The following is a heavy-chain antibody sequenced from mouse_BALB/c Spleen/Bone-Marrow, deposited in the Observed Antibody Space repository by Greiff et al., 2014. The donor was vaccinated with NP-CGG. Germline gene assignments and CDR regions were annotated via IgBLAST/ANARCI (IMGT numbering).Heavy chain of an antibody. CDR3: ARALTGTWFAY. V-gene: IGHV1S56*01. Sequence: LQESGPELVKPGASVKISCKASGYTFTRYYIHWVKQRPGQGLEWIGWIYPGNVNTKYNEKFKDKATLTADKSSSAAYMQLGSLTSEDSAVYFCARALTGTWFAYWGQGTLVTVSA. CDR2: IYPGNVNT. J-gene: IGHJ3*01. D-gene: IGHD4-1*01. CDR1: GYTFTRYY.